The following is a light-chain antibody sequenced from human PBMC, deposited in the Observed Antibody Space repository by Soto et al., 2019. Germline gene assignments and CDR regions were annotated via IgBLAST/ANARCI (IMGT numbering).Light chain of an antibody. J-gene: IGKJ1*01. Sequence: EILLTQSPGTLSLSPGERATLSCRASQSVSSSYLSWYQLKPGQAPRLLIYGASSRATGIPDRFSGSGSGTDFTLTISRLEPDDFAVYYCQQYGDSFRAFGQGTKVEL. CDR2: GAS. CDR1: QSVSSSY. CDR3: QQYGDSFRA. V-gene: IGKV3-20*01.